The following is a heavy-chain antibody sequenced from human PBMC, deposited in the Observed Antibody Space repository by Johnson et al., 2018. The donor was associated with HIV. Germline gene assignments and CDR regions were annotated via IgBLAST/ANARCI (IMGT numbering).Heavy chain of an antibody. CDR3: ARDRKYSSSWQWGPDAFDI. D-gene: IGHD6-13*01. CDR1: GFTFSVYD. Sequence: QVQLVESGGGLVQPGGSLRLSYDASGFTFSVYDRHWVCQAPGKGLQWVPFIHYDAIGKYSGGAVRGRFTISRDNSKNTLYLQMNSLRAEDTAVYCCARDRKYSSSWQWGPDAFDIWGQGTMVTVSS. J-gene: IGHJ3*02. V-gene: IGHV3-30*02. CDR2: IHYDAIGK.